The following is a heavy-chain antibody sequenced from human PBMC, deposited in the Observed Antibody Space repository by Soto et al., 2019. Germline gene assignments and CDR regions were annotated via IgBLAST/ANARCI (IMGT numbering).Heavy chain of an antibody. Sequence: EVQLLESGGGLVQPGGSLRLSCAASGFTFSSYAMSWVRQAPGKGLEWVSAISGSGGSTYYADSVKGRFTISRDNSKNTLYLQMNSLGAEDTAVYYCAKVVITMVRGRGHDAFDIWGQGTMVTVSS. D-gene: IGHD3-10*01. J-gene: IGHJ3*02. CDR2: ISGSGGST. CDR3: AKVVITMVRGRGHDAFDI. V-gene: IGHV3-23*01. CDR1: GFTFSSYA.